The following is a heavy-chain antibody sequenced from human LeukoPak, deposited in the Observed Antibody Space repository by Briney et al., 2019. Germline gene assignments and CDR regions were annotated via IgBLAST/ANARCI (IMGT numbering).Heavy chain of an antibody. Sequence: GGSLRLSXAASGFTFSDYYMSWIRQAPGKGLEWVSYISSSGSTIYYADSVKGRFTISRDNAKNSLYLQMNSLRAEDTAVYYCARGINYYGSGSPSHYFDYWGQGTLVTDSS. D-gene: IGHD3-10*01. CDR3: ARGINYYGSGSPSHYFDY. V-gene: IGHV3-11*04. CDR1: GFTFSDYY. J-gene: IGHJ4*02. CDR2: ISSSGSTI.